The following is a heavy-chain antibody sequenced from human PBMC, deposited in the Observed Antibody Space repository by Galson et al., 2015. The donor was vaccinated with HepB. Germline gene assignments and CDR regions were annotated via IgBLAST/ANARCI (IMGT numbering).Heavy chain of an antibody. V-gene: IGHV7-4-1*02. D-gene: IGHD6-19*01. J-gene: IGHJ4*02. CDR2: INTNTGNP. Sequence: SVKVSCKASGYTFTSYALIWVRQAPGQGLEWMAWINTNTGNPTYAQGFTGRFVFSLDTSVSTAYLQISSLKTEDTAVYYCARVGVQGGSGWYSFDYWGQGTLVTVSS. CDR3: ARVGVQGGSGWYSFDY. CDR1: GYTFTSYA.